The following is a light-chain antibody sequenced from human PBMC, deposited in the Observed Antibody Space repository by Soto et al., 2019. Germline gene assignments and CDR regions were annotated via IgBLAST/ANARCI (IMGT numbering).Light chain of an antibody. J-gene: IGKJ1*01. Sequence: DIPMTQSPSSLSASVGDIVTITCRASRGISNYLAWYQQKPGKVPKLLIYAASTLQPGVPSRFSGGGSETVFTLTISSLQPEDVATYYCQKYNSAPHTFGLGTKVDIK. CDR3: QKYNSAPHT. V-gene: IGKV1-27*01. CDR2: AAS. CDR1: RGISNY.